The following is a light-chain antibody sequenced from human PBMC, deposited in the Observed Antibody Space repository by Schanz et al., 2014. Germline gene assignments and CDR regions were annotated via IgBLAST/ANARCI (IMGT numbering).Light chain of an antibody. CDR1: QSISDY. Sequence: DIRVTQSPSSLSASVGDRVTITCRASQSISDYLNWYQQKPGKAPNLLIYAASILQSGVPSRFSGSGSGTDFTLTISSLQPDDFATYYCQQYNSYPYTFGQGTKLEI. V-gene: IGKV1-39*01. CDR2: AAS. CDR3: QQYNSYPYT. J-gene: IGKJ2*01.